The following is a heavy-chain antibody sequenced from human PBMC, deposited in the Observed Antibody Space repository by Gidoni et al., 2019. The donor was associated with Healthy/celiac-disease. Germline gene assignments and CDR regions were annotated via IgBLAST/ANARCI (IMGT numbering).Heavy chain of an antibody. Sequence: EVQLVESGGGLVQPGGSLRLSCAASGFTFSSYWMSWVRQAPGKGLEWVANIKQDGSEKYYVDSVKGRFTISRDNAKNSLYLQMNSLRAEDTAVYYCARNSPYYYGSGSDYWGQGTLVTVSS. V-gene: IGHV3-7*01. J-gene: IGHJ4*02. D-gene: IGHD3-10*01. CDR2: IKQDGSEK. CDR3: ARNSPYYYGSGSDY. CDR1: GFTFSSYW.